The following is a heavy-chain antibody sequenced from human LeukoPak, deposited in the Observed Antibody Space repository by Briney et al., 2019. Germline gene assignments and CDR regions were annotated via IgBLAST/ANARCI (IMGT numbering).Heavy chain of an antibody. J-gene: IGHJ6*02. Sequence: GGSLRLSCAPSGFTFSNYGMHWVRQAPGKGLEWVAVIWYDGSNKYYADSVKGRFTISRDNSKNTLSLQLNSLRAEDTAVYYCARDGGSSTKEPTGGYYYYGMDVWGQGTTVTVFS. D-gene: IGHD1-1*01. CDR2: IWYDGSNK. CDR1: GFTFSNYG. CDR3: ARDGGSSTKEPTGGYYYYGMDV. V-gene: IGHV3-33*01.